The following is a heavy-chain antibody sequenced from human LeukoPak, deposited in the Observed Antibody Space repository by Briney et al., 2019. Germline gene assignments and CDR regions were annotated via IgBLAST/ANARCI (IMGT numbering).Heavy chain of an antibody. D-gene: IGHD3-22*01. CDR1: GFTVSAYA. J-gene: IGHJ3*02. CDR3: ARGGTRDTMIVAWRSGAFDI. Sequence: GGSLRLSCAASGFTVSAYAMAWVRQAPGKGLEWVSGISGRGGSTYYADSVKGRFTISRDNSKNTLYLQMNSLRAEDTAVYYCARGGTRDTMIVAWRSGAFDIWGQGTMVTVSS. V-gene: IGHV3-23*01. CDR2: ISGRGGST.